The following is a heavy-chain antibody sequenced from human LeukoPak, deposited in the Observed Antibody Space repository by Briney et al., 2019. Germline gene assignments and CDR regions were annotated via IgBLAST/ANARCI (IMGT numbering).Heavy chain of an antibody. CDR1: GSSFATYW. V-gene: IGHV5-51*01. Sequence: GASLQISCKGSGSSFATYWIGGVRPLPGKGLEGMGIIYPGDSETRYSPSFQGQVTISANKSISTAYLQWSSLKASDTAMYYCARHISSSWYIDPWGQGTLVTVSS. J-gene: IGHJ5*02. CDR2: IYPGDSET. D-gene: IGHD6-13*01. CDR3: ARHISSSWYIDP.